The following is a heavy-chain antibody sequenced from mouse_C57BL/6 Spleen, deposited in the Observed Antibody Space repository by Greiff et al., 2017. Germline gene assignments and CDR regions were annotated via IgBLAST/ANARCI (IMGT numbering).Heavy chain of an antibody. J-gene: IGHJ2*01. V-gene: IGHV1-22*01. Sequence: EVQLQQSGPELVKPGASVKMSCKASGYTFTDYNMHWVKQSHGKSLEWIGYINPNNGGTSYNQKFKGKATLTVNKSSSTAYMELRSLTSEDSAVYYCARRGLYGSSIDYWGQGTTLTVSS. CDR1: GYTFTDYN. D-gene: IGHD1-1*01. CDR2: INPNNGGT. CDR3: ARRGLYGSSIDY.